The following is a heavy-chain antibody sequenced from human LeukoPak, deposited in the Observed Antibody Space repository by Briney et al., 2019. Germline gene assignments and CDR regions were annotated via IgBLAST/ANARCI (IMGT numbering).Heavy chain of an antibody. CDR1: GFTFSSYS. CDR3: AKRAIWFGELIRREYYFDY. V-gene: IGHV3-21*04. D-gene: IGHD3-10*01. J-gene: IGHJ4*02. CDR2: ISSSSSYI. Sequence: GGSLRLSCAASGFTFSSYSMNWVRQAPGKGLEWVSSISSSSSYIYYADSVKGRFTISRDNSKNTLYLQMNSLRAEDTAVYYCAKRAIWFGELIRREYYFDYWGQGTLVTVSS.